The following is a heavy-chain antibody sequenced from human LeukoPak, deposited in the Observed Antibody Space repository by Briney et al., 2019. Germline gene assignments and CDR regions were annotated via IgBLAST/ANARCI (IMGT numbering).Heavy chain of an antibody. CDR1: GFTVSSNY. J-gene: IGHJ3*02. CDR2: IYSGGST. V-gene: IGHV3-66*01. CDR3: ARVLSTRKAFDI. D-gene: IGHD5-24*01. Sequence: PGGSLRLSCAASGFTVSSNYMSWVRQAPGKGLEWVPVIYSGGSTYYADSVKGRFTISRDNSKNTLYLQMNSLRAEDTAVYYCARVLSTRKAFDIWGQGTMVTVSS.